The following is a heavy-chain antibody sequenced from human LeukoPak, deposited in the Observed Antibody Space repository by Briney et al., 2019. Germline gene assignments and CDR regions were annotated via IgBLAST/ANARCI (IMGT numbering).Heavy chain of an antibody. CDR1: GFTFSRNG. Sequence: GGSLRLSCAASGFTFSRNGMTWVRHAPGKGLEWVSAISGSGGNTYYADSVKGRFTISRDNSKNTLYLQMNSLRAEDTAVYYCAKDRRAGSYDYWGQGTLVTVSS. D-gene: IGHD3-10*01. V-gene: IGHV3-23*01. J-gene: IGHJ4*02. CDR3: AKDRRAGSYDY. CDR2: ISGSGGNT.